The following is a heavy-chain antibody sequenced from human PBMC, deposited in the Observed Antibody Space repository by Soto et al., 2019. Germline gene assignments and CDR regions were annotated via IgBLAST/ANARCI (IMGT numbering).Heavy chain of an antibody. V-gene: IGHV1-24*01. D-gene: IGHD3-22*01. J-gene: IGHJ3*02. CDR1: GYTLTELS. CDR3: ATSLGGYSDSRGEAFDI. Sequence: QVQLVQSGAEVKKPGASVKVSCKVSGYTLTELSMHWVRQAPGKGLEWMGGFDPEDGETIYAQKFQGRVTMTEDTSTATAYMELSGLRSEDTAVYYCATSLGGYSDSRGEAFDIWGQGTMVTVSS. CDR2: FDPEDGET.